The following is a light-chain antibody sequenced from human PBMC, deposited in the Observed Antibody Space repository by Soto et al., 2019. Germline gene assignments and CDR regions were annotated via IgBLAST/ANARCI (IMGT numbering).Light chain of an antibody. J-gene: IGKJ5*01. V-gene: IGKV3-15*01. CDR2: GAS. Sequence: EIVMTQSPATLSVSPGETATLSCRASQSVSSYLAWYQQKPGQAPRLLIYGASTRATGIPARFSGSGSGTEFTLTISGLQSEDFAVYSCQQYNDWPLFTFSQGTRLEIK. CDR3: QQYNDWPLFT. CDR1: QSVSSY.